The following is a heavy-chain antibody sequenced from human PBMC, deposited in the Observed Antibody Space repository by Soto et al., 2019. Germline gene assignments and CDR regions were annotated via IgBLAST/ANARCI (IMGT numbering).Heavy chain of an antibody. J-gene: IGHJ3*02. CDR3: ARLRLKLELRPEAFDI. CDR1: GYTFTSYG. Sequence: ASVKVSCKASGYTFTSYGISWVRQAPGQGLEWMGWISAYNGNTNYAQKLQGRVTMTTDTSTSTAYMELRSLRSDDTAVYYCARLRLKLELRPEAFDIWGQGTMVTVSS. V-gene: IGHV1-18*01. D-gene: IGHD1-7*01. CDR2: ISAYNGNT.